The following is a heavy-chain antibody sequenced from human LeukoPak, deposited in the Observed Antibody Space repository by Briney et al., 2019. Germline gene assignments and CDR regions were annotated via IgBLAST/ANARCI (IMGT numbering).Heavy chain of an antibody. CDR1: GFTFSDYY. CDR2: ISSSGSTI. CDR3: ARAIYVPDAFDI. V-gene: IGHV3-11*01. D-gene: IGHD3-16*01. J-gene: IGHJ3*02. Sequence: SGGSLRLSCAASGFTFSDYYMSWVRQAPGEGLEWVSYISSSGSTIYYADSVKGRFTISRGNAKNSLYLQMNSLRAEDTAVYYCARAIYVPDAFDIWGQGTMVTVSS.